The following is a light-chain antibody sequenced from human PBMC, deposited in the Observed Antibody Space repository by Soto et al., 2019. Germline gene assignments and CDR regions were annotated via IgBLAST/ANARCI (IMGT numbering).Light chain of an antibody. CDR2: DAS. CDR1: QDISNY. J-gene: IGKJ2*01. CDR3: QQYVTSPYI. Sequence: DIQMTQSPSSLSASVGDRVTITCQASQDISNYLNWYQQKLGKAPKLLIYDASNLETGVPSRFSGSGSGTDFTLTISRLEPEDFAVYYCQQYVTSPYIFGQGTKLEIK. V-gene: IGKV1-33*01.